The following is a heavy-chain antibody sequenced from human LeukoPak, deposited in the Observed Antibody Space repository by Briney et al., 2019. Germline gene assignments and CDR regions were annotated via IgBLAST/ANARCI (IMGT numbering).Heavy chain of an antibody. CDR2: ISSSSSYI. D-gene: IGHD3-16*01. CDR3: AREEGGDFDY. V-gene: IGHV3-21*01. J-gene: IGHJ4*02. Sequence: PGGSLRLSCAASGFTLSSYSINWVRQAPGKGLVWVSSISSSSSYIYYADSVKGRFTISRDNAKNSLYLQMNSLRAEDTAVYYCAREEGGDFDYWGQGTLVTVSS. CDR1: GFTLSSYS.